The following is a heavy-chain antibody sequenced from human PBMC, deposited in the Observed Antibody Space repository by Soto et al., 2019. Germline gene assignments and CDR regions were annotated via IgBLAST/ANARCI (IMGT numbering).Heavy chain of an antibody. CDR2: IYYSGST. V-gene: IGHV4-59*08. J-gene: IGHJ6*02. CDR1: GGSISSYY. Sequence: SETLSLTCTVSGGSISSYYWSWIRQPPGKGLEWIGYIYYSGSTNYNPSLKSRVTISVDTSKNQFSLKLSSVTAADTAVYYCARLGGEIVGATYYYYGMDVWGQGTTVTVSS. D-gene: IGHD1-26*01. CDR3: ARLGGEIVGATYYYYGMDV.